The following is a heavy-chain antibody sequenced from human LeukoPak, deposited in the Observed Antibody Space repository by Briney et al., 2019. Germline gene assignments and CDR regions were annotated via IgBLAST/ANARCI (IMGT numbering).Heavy chain of an antibody. D-gene: IGHD2-8*02. Sequence: SETLSLTCTVSDASINYYYWSWVRQPPGKGLEWIGNIYHTGTTNYNPSLNSRVTISLDTSERQFSLKLRSVTAADTAVYYCASSHMLQYCTRANCGREFDSWGPGTLVTVSS. J-gene: IGHJ4*02. CDR2: IYHTGTT. CDR3: ASSHMLQYCTRANCGREFDS. CDR1: DASINYYY. V-gene: IGHV4-59*01.